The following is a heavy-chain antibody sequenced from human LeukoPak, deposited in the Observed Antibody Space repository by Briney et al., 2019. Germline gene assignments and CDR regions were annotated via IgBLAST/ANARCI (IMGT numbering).Heavy chain of an antibody. CDR3: AREAGGSGSYYNQKY. J-gene: IGHJ4*02. V-gene: IGHV3-23*01. Sequence: GGSLRLSCAASGFTFSSYTMSWVRQAPGKGLEWVSTITTSDGNTYYADSVKGRFTVSRDNSKNTLFLQMSSLRAEDTAVYYCAREAGGSGSYYNQKYWGQGTLVTVSS. D-gene: IGHD3-10*01. CDR1: GFTFSSYT. CDR2: ITTSDGNT.